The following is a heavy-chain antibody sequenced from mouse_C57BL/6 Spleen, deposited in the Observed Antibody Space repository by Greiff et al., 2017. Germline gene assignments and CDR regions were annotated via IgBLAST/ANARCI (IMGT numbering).Heavy chain of an antibody. CDR3: ARPAYGNYGVFDY. J-gene: IGHJ2*01. Sequence: EVKLQESGGGLVKPGGSLKLSCAASGFTFSSYTMSWVRQTPEKRLEWVATISGGGGNTYYPDSVKGRFTISRDNAKNTLYLQMSSLRSEDTALYYCARPAYGNYGVFDYWGQGTTLTVSS. D-gene: IGHD2-1*01. CDR2: ISGGGGNT. V-gene: IGHV5-9*01. CDR1: GFTFSSYT.